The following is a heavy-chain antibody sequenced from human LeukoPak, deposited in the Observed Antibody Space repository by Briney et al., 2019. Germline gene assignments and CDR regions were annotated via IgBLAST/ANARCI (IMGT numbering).Heavy chain of an antibody. D-gene: IGHD5/OR15-5a*01. V-gene: IGHV4-59*08. J-gene: IGHJ4*02. CDR3: ARSPVLYHFDY. CDR1: GGSISNYY. Sequence: SETLSLTCTVSGGSISNYYWSWIRQPPGKGLEWIGYVYYSGNTDYNPSLKSRVTISVDTSKNQFSLKLDSMTDADTAVYYCARSPVLYHFDYWGQGTLVTVSS. CDR2: VYYSGNT.